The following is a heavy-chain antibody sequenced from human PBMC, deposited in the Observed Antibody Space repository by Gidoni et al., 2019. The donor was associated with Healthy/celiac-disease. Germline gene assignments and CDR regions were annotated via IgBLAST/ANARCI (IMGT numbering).Heavy chain of an antibody. V-gene: IGHV1-18*01. Sequence: QVPLVQSGAEVKKPGASVKVSCKASGYTFTSYGISWVRQAPGQGLEWMGWISAYNGNTNYAQKLQGRVTMTTDTSTSTAYMELRSLRSDDTAVYYCARAVQDYGDYLPPGSVWGQGTMVTVSS. CDR2: ISAYNGNT. CDR1: GYTFTSYG. CDR3: ARAVQDYGDYLPPGSV. J-gene: IGHJ3*01. D-gene: IGHD4-17*01.